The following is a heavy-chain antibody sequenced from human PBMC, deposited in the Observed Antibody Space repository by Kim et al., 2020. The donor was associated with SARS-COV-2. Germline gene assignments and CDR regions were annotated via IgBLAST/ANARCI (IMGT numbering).Heavy chain of an antibody. J-gene: IGHJ4*02. CDR1: GFTFSDYY. D-gene: IGHD6-13*01. CDR2: ISSSSSYT. V-gene: IGHV3-11*06. CDR3: ARDLAAAAKYYFDY. Sequence: GGSLRLSCAASGFTFSDYYMSWIRQAPGKGLEWVSYISSSSSYTNYADSVKGRFTISRDNAKNSLYLQMNSLRAEDTAVYYCARDLAAAAKYYFDYWGQGTLVTVSS.